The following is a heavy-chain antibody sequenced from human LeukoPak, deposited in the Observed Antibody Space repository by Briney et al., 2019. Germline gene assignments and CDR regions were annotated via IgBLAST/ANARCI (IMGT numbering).Heavy chain of an antibody. D-gene: IGHD2-2*01. CDR2: IRYDGSNK. Sequence: AGGSLRLSCVASGFTFSSYGMHWVRQAPGKGLEGVAFIRYDGSNKYYADSVKGRFTISRDNSKNTLYLQMNSLRAEDTAVYYCAKGCSSTSCYAYWGQGTLVTVSS. CDR3: AKGCSSTSCYAY. CDR1: GFTFSSYG. J-gene: IGHJ4*02. V-gene: IGHV3-30*02.